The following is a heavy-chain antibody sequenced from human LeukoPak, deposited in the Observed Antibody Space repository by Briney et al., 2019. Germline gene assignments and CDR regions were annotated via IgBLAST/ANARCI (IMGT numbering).Heavy chain of an antibody. Sequence: SETLSLTCTVSGGSISSSSYYCGWIRQPPGKGLEWIGSIYYSGSTYYNPSLKSRVTISVDTSKNQFSLKLSSVTAADTAVYYCAGKGGLPVDVWGKGTTVTVSS. CDR3: AGKGGLPVDV. V-gene: IGHV4-39*01. CDR1: GGSISSSSYY. D-gene: IGHD2-15*01. J-gene: IGHJ6*04. CDR2: IYYSGST.